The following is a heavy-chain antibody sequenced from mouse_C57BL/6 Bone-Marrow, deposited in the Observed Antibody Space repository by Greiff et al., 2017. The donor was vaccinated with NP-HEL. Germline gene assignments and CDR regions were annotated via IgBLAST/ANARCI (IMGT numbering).Heavy chain of an antibody. V-gene: IGHV1-55*01. J-gene: IGHJ3*01. CDR1: GYTFTSYW. Sequence: QVQLQQPGAELVKPGASVKMSCKASGYTFTSYWITWVKQRPGQGLEWIGDIYPGSGSTNYNEKFKSKATLTVDTSSSTAYMQLRSLTSEDSAVYYCARGGGYYHAWVAYWDRGTLITLTA. D-gene: IGHD2-3*01. CDR3: ARGGGYYHAWVAY. CDR2: IYPGSGST.